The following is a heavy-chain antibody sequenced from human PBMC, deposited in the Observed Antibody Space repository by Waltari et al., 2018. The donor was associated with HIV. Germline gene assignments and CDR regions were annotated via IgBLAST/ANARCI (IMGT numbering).Heavy chain of an antibody. D-gene: IGHD3-22*01. J-gene: IGHJ4*02. CDR2: MNPNSGNT. Sequence: QVQLVQSGAEVKKPGASVKVYCKASGYTFTSYDLNWVRQATGQGLEWMGWMNPNSGNTGYAQKFQGRVTMTRNTSISTAFMEVSSLRSEDTAVYYCARVYYDSSGYYGAAGYWGQGTLVTVSS. CDR3: ARVYYDSSGYYGAAGY. CDR1: GYTFTSYD. V-gene: IGHV1-8*01.